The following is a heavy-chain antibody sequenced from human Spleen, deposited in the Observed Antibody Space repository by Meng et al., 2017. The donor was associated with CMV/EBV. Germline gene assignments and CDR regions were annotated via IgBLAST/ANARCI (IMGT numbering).Heavy chain of an antibody. CDR2: IRSKAYGGTT. D-gene: IGHD2-2*01. J-gene: IGHJ5*02. Sequence: GESLKISCAASGFTFSSYSMNWVRQAPGKGLEWVGFIRSKAYGGTTEYAASVKGRFTISRDDSKSIAYLQMNSLKTEDTAVYYCTRVSYIVVVPAAIRNWFDPWGQGTLVTVSS. CDR1: GFTFSSYS. V-gene: IGHV3-49*04. CDR3: TRVSYIVVVPAAIRNWFDP.